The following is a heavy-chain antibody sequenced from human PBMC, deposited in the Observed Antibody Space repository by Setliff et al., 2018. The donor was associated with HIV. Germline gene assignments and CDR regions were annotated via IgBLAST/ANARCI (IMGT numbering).Heavy chain of an antibody. J-gene: IGHJ4*02. V-gene: IGHV1-8*02. CDR1: GYTFTSYD. CDR2: MNPNSGNT. CDR3: ARGKAHSGYDPIDY. Sequence: ASVKVSCKASGYTFTSYDINWVRQATGQGLEWMGWMNPNSGNTGYAQKFQGRVTMTRNTSISTAYMELSSLRSEDTAVYYCARGKAHSGYDPIDYWGQGTLVTVSS. D-gene: IGHD5-12*01.